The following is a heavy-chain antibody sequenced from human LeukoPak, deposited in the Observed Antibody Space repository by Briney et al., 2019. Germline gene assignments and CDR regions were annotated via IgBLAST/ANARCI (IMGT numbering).Heavy chain of an antibody. J-gene: IGHJ3*02. Sequence: SETLSLTCTVSGGSIGSYFWNWIRQPPGKGLEWIGYIYYSGSTNYNPSLKSRVTISVDTSKNQFSLKLSSVTAADTAVYYCARHHIAVAGPPGAFDIWGQGTMVTVSS. V-gene: IGHV4-59*08. D-gene: IGHD6-19*01. CDR2: IYYSGST. CDR1: GGSIGSYF. CDR3: ARHHIAVAGPPGAFDI.